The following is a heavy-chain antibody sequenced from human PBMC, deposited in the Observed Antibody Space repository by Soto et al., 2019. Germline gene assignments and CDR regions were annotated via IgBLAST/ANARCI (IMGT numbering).Heavy chain of an antibody. V-gene: IGHV3-30-3*01. J-gene: IGHJ4*02. CDR2: ISYDGSNK. Sequence: QVQLVESGGGVVQPGRSLRLSCAASGFTFSSYAMHWVRQAPGKGLEWVAAISYDGSNKYYADSVKGRFTISRDNSKNTLYLQMNSLRAEDTAVYYWAREGGYCTNGVCFYYFDYWGQGTLVTVSS. D-gene: IGHD2-8*01. CDR3: AREGGYCTNGVCFYYFDY. CDR1: GFTFSSYA.